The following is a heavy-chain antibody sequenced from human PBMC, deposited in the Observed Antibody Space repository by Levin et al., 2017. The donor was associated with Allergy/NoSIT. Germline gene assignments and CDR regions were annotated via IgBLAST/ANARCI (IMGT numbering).Heavy chain of an antibody. CDR3: SGWDTVTNYYYYGLAA. J-gene: IGHJ6*02. V-gene: IGHV1-69*04. D-gene: IGHD5-18*01. Sequence: KILCKVSGGTFSHYAINWLRQAPGQGLEWMGRIVPIIGVTNYAQMSQGRVTITADKSTSTAYMEVNSLTSEDTAVHYCSGWDTVTNYYYYGLAAWGQGTTVTVSS. CDR1: GGTFSHYA. CDR2: IVPIIGVT.